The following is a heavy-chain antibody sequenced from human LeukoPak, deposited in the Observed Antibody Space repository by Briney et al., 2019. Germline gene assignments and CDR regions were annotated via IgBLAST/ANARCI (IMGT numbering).Heavy chain of an antibody. CDR1: GFTFRSYS. CDR2: IKTDGLTT. D-gene: IGHD6-6*01. J-gene: IGHJ4*02. Sequence: GGFLRLSCAASGFTFRSYSMHWVRQAPGKGLVWVSRIKTDGLTTTYADSVKGRFTISRDNAKNTLYLQMNSLRAEDTAVYYCARGGPSSSYPYYFDYWGQGTLVTVSS. CDR3: ARGGPSSSYPYYFDY. V-gene: IGHV3-74*01.